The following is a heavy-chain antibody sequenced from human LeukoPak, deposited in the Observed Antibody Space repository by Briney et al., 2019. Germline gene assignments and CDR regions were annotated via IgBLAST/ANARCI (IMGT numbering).Heavy chain of an antibody. CDR3: ARGDYYDSSGYYLY. CDR2: IYYSGST. D-gene: IGHD3-22*01. J-gene: IGHJ4*02. CDR1: GGSISSYY. V-gene: IGHV4-59*08. Sequence: SETLSLTCIVSGGSISSYYWSWIRQPPGKGLEWIGYIYYSGSTNYNSSLKSRVTISLDTSKNQFSLKLSSVTAADTAVYYCARGDYYDSSGYYLYWGQETLVTVSS.